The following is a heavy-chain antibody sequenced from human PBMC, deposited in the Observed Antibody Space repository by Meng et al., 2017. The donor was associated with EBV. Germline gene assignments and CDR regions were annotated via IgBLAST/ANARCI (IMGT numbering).Heavy chain of an antibody. CDR1: GGSTSSSIYY. J-gene: IGHJ4*02. D-gene: IGHD4-17*01. CDR3: ARVDGDYLRGYYFDY. CDR2: IYYSGST. Sequence: HPHLLAAAPVLVSPTETLAVSSMVPGGSTSSSIYYGVWIRQPPGKGLEWIGSIYYSGSTYYNPSLKSRVTISVDTSKNQFSLKLSSVTAADTAVYYCARVDGDYLRGYYFDYWGQGTLVTVSS. V-gene: IGHV4-39*07.